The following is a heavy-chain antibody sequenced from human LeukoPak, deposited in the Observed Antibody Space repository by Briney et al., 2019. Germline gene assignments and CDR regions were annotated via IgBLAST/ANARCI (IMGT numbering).Heavy chain of an antibody. V-gene: IGHV4-59*02. CDR2: IYDRGTT. CDR3: RETTREGLHDY. CDR1: GGSVSTEY. J-gene: IGHJ4*02. Sequence: SETLSLTCRVSGGSVSTEYWSWFRQPPGRGLDGIGYIYDRGTTDYNPSLNSRVTVSVDTSKNRFSLNLTSVPDPATTGDDCRETTREGLHDYWGRGSQVSVPS. D-gene: IGHD1-1*01.